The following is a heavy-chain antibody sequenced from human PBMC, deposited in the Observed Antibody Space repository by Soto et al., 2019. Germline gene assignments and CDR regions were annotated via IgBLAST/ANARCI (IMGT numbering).Heavy chain of an antibody. CDR2: ISGSGGST. CDR1: GFTFSSYA. V-gene: IGHV3-23*01. Sequence: VQLLESGGGLVQPGGSLRLSCAASGFTFSSYAMSWVRQAPGKGLEWVSAISGSGGSTYYADSVKGRFTISRDNSKNTLYLQMNSLRAEDTAVYYCAKDPQLRFLEWLPSYFDYWGQGTLVTVSS. CDR3: AKDPQLRFLEWLPSYFDY. D-gene: IGHD3-3*01. J-gene: IGHJ4*02.